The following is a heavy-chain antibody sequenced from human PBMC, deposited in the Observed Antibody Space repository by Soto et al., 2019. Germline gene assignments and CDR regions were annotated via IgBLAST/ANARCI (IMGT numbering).Heavy chain of an antibody. CDR1: GYSFTKYW. J-gene: IGHJ6*02. D-gene: IGHD3-16*01. Sequence: GESLKISCKGSGYSFTKYWISWVRQMPGKGLEWMGKIDPSDSYINYSPSFQGHVTISADKSINTAYLQWSSLRASDTAIYYCARHYICRGGDCYYYGMDVWGQGTTVTVSS. V-gene: IGHV5-10-1*01. CDR3: ARHYICRGGDCYYYGMDV. CDR2: IDPSDSYI.